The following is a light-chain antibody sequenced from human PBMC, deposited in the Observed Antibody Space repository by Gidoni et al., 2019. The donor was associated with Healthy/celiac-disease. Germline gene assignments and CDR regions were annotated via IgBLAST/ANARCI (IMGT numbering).Light chain of an antibody. J-gene: IGLJ1*01. V-gene: IGLV1-47*01. Sequence: QSVLTQPPSASVTPGQRVTIPCSGSSSNIGSNYVYWYQQLPGTAPKLLIYRNNQRPSGVPDRFSGSKSGTSASRAISGLRSEDEADYYCAAWDDSLRKVFGTGTKVTVL. CDR1: SSNIGSNY. CDR2: RNN. CDR3: AAWDDSLRKV.